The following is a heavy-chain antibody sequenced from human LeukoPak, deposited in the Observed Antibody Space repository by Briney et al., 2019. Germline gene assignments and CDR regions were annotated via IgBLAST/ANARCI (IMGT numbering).Heavy chain of an antibody. J-gene: IGHJ6*02. D-gene: IGHD3-22*01. Sequence: SETLSLTCTVSGGSISSSSYYWGWIRQPPGKGLEWIGSIYYSGSTYYNPSLKSRVTISVDTSKNQFSLKLSSVTAADTAVYYCARLLQDSSGYYYYYYGMDVWGQGTTVTVSS. CDR3: ARLLQDSSGYYYYYYGMDV. V-gene: IGHV4-39*07. CDR1: GGSISSSSYY. CDR2: IYYSGST.